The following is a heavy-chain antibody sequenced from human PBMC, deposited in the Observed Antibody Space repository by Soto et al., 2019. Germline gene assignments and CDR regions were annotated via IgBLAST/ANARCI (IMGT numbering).Heavy chain of an antibody. J-gene: IGHJ6*02. D-gene: IGHD5-12*01. V-gene: IGHV1-69*13. CDR3: ASGYVDIAATMMYYYYGMDV. Sequence: SSVKRDCKAAGGSISIYAVSWRRQTTRQVLEWMGGIIPIFGTANYAQKFQGRVTITADQSTSTAYRELSSLRSEDRAVYYFASGYVDIAATMMYYYYGMDVWGQGPQFTFS. CDR2: IIPIFGTA. CDR1: GGSISIYA.